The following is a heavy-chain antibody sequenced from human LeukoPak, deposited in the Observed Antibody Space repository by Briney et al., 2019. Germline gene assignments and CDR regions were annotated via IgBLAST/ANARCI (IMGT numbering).Heavy chain of an antibody. V-gene: IGHV4-39*07. Sequence: SETLSLTCNVSGASMSNYYWVWIRQPPGKGLEWIGSIYHSGTTYSGSTYYNPSLKSRVTISVDTSKNQFSLKLSSVTAADTAVYYCVGGWELLPLGYWGQGTLVTVSS. CDR2: IYHSGTTYSGST. CDR1: GASMSNYY. J-gene: IGHJ4*02. D-gene: IGHD1-26*01. CDR3: VGGWELLPLGY.